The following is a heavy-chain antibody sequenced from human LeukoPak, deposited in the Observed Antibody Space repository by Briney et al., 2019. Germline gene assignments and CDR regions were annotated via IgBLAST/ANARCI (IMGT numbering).Heavy chain of an antibody. D-gene: IGHD2-2*01. CDR2: IYYSGST. CDR3: ARERWDIVVVRPYYYYMDV. J-gene: IGHJ6*03. V-gene: IGHV4-30-4*08. Sequence: SETLSLTCTVSGGSISSGDYYWSWIRQPPGKGLEWIGYIYYSGSTYYNPSLKSRVTISVDTSKNQFSLKLSSVTAADTAVYYCARERWDIVVVRPYYYYMDVWGKGTTVTVSS. CDR1: GGSISSGDYY.